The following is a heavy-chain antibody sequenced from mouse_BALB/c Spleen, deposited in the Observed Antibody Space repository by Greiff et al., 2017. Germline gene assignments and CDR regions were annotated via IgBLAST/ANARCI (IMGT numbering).Heavy chain of an antibody. D-gene: IGHD2-10*01. CDR1: GFTFSSFG. CDR2: ISSGSSTI. J-gene: IGHJ1*01. V-gene: IGHV5-17*02. CDR3: ARAYSGNWYFDV. Sequence: EVQLVESGGGLVQPGGSRKLSCVASGFTFSSFGMHWVRQGPEKGLEWVADISSGSSTIYYADTVKGRFTISRDNPKNTLFLQMTSLRSEDTAMYYCARAYSGNWYFDVWGAGTTVTVSS.